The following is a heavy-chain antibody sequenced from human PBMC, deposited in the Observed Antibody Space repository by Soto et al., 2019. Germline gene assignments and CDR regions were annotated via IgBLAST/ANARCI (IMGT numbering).Heavy chain of an antibody. J-gene: IGHJ6*02. D-gene: IGHD5-12*01. V-gene: IGHV3-30*18. CDR1: GFSFSIYG. CDR3: ANVGYDLDYYYGMDV. Sequence: PGGSLRLSCAASGFSFSIYGMHWVRQAPGKGLEWVALISYDGSNKYYADSVKGRFTISRDNSKNTLYLQMNSLRAEDTAVYYYANVGYDLDYYYGMDVWGQGTTVTVSS. CDR2: ISYDGSNK.